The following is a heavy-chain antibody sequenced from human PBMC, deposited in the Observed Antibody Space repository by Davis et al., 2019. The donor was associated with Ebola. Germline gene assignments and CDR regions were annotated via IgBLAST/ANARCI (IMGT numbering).Heavy chain of an antibody. V-gene: IGHV5-51*01. J-gene: IGHJ4*02. D-gene: IGHD5-18*01. CDR2: IYPVDSYT. Sequence: GDPLKTPCRCSGYSFTSYCLGRLRQMPGKGMEWMGIIYPVDSYTRYSPSFQGQVTISADKSISTAYLQWSSLKASDTAMYYCARGGYSYGLGDWGQGTLVTVSS. CDR1: GYSFTSYC. CDR3: ARGGYSYGLGD.